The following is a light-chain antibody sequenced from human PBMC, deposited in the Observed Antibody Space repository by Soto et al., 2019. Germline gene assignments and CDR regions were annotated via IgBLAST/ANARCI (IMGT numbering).Light chain of an antibody. CDR2: EVS. CDR3: TSYTSSSTVV. V-gene: IGLV2-14*01. Sequence: QSALTQPASVSGSPGQSITISCTGASSDVGGYNYVSWYQQHPGKAPKLMIYEVSNRPSGVSNRFSGSKSGNTASLTISGLQAEEEADYYCTSYTSSSTVVFGGGTKVTV. CDR1: SSDVGGYNY. J-gene: IGLJ2*01.